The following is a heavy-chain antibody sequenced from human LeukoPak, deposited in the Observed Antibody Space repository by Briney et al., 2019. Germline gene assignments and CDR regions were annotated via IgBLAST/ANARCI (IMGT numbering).Heavy chain of an antibody. J-gene: IGHJ6*03. D-gene: IGHD2-2*01. CDR1: GGSISSYY. CDR3: ARGLVVVDYFVDYYYMDV. CDR2: IYYSGST. V-gene: IGHV4-59*01. Sequence: SETLSLTCTVSGGSISSYYWSWIRQPPGKGLEWIGYIYYSGSTNYNPSLKGRVTISVDTSKNQFSLKLSSVTAADTAVYYCARGLVVVDYFVDYYYMDVWGKGTTVTVSS.